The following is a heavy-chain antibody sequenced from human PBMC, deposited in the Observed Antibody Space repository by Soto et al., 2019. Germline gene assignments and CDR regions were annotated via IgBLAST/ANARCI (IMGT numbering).Heavy chain of an antibody. J-gene: IGHJ4*02. Sequence: QVQLQQWGAGLLKPSETLSLTCAVYGGSFSGYYWSWIRQPPGKGLEWIGEINHSGSTNYNPSLKSRVTISVDTSKNQFSLKLSSVTAADTAVYYCASERAGGSGNPDDYWGQGTLVTVSS. D-gene: IGHD3-10*01. CDR1: GGSFSGYY. CDR3: ASERAGGSGNPDDY. CDR2: INHSGST. V-gene: IGHV4-34*01.